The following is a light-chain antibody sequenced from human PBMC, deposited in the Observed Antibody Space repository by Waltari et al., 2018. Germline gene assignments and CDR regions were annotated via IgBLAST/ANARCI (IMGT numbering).Light chain of an antibody. CDR2: EDN. CDR1: SGSIASNY. J-gene: IGLJ3*02. Sequence: NFMLTQPHSVSESPGKTVTISCTGSSGSIASNYVQWYQQRPGSAPTPVSYEDNQRPSGVPSRFSGSIDSSSNSASLTISGLKTEDEADYYCQSYDSSNLWVFGGGTKLTVL. V-gene: IGLV6-57*02. CDR3: QSYDSSNLWV.